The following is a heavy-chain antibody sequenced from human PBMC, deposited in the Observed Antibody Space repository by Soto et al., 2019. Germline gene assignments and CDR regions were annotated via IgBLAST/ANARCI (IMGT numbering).Heavy chain of an antibody. CDR1: GGSISSYY. CDR2: IYYSGST. J-gene: IGHJ5*02. V-gene: IGHV4-59*01. Sequence: PSETLSLTCTVSGGSISSYYWSWIRQPPGKGLEWIGYIYYSGSTNYNPSLKSRVAISVDTSKNQFSLKLSSVTAADTAVYYCARDLGSSSSIRGLWFDPWGQGTLVTVSS. D-gene: IGHD6-6*01. CDR3: ARDLGSSSSIRGLWFDP.